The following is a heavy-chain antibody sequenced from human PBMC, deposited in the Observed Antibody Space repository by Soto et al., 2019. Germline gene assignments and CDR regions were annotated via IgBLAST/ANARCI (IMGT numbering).Heavy chain of an antibody. V-gene: IGHV1-18*01. CDR1: GYTFTSYG. Sequence: QVQLVQSGAEVKKPGASVKVSCKASGYTFTSYGISWVRQAPGQGLEWMGWISAYNGNTNYAQKLQGRVTMTTDTSTSTAYMELRSLRSDDTAVYYCARDKYDFWSGPRGFFDYWGQGTLVTVSS. CDR3: ARDKYDFWSGPRGFFDY. CDR2: ISAYNGNT. D-gene: IGHD3-3*01. J-gene: IGHJ4*02.